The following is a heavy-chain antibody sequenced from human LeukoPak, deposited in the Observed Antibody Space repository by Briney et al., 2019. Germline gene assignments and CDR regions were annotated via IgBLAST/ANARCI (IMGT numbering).Heavy chain of an antibody. CDR1: GYTFTSYG. D-gene: IGHD1-7*01. J-gene: IGHJ4*02. V-gene: IGHV1-18*01. CDR2: ISAYNGNT. Sequence: GASVKVSCKASGYTFTSYGISWVRQAPGQGLEWMGWISAYNGNTDYAQKLQGRVTMTTDTSTSTAYMELRSLRSDDTAVYYCARGSVADNWNYVTYWGQGTLVTVSS. CDR3: ARGSVADNWNYVTY.